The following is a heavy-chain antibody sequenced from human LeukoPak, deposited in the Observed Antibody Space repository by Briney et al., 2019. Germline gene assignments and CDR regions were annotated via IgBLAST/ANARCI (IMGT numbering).Heavy chain of an antibody. CDR3: ARDKDYGGNSGTD. J-gene: IGHJ4*02. CDR1: GFTFSSYS. V-gene: IGHV3-21*01. D-gene: IGHD4-23*01. Sequence: PGGSLRLSCAASGFTFSSYSMNWVRQAPGKGLEWVSSISSSSSYIYYADSVKGRFTISRDNAKNSLYLQMNSLRAEDTAVYYCARDKDYGGNSGTDWGQGTLVTVSS. CDR2: ISSSSSYI.